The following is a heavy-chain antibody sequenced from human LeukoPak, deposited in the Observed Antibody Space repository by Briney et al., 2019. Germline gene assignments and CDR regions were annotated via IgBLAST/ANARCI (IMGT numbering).Heavy chain of an antibody. V-gene: IGHV4-59*12. D-gene: IGHD3-22*01. CDR2: IYYTGST. CDR3: ARGTSGSSGPGYFDL. J-gene: IGHJ2*01. CDR1: GGSINSYY. Sequence: SETLSLTCTVSGGSINSYYWSWIRQPPGKGLECIGHIYYTGSTYYKPSLESRVTISVDTAKNQISLKLSSVTAADTAVYYCARGTSGSSGPGYFDLWGRGTLVTVSS.